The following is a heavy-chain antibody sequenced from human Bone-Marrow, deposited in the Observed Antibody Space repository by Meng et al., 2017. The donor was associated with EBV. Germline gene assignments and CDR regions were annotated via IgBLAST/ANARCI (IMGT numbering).Heavy chain of an antibody. Sequence: QVALWECGAEVKKPGSSVKGSCKASGGNFRISSISWLRQAPGQGLEWMGGFLPILGAPNYAQRFQDRVTITADESTSTGYMELSSLRSDDTAVYYCARESGRGYSSDYWGQGTLVTASS. D-gene: IGHD5-18*01. J-gene: IGHJ4*02. CDR2: FLPILGAP. V-gene: IGHV1-69*01. CDR1: GGNFRISS. CDR3: ARESGRGYSSDY.